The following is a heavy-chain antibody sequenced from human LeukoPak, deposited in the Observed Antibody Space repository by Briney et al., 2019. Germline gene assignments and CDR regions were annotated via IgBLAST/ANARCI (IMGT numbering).Heavy chain of an antibody. CDR3: ARHVSSSWKRPFDY. Sequence: SETLSLTCTVSGGSISSSSYYWGWIRQPPGKGLEWIGSIYYTGSTYYNPSLKSRVTISVDTSKNQFSLKLSSVTAADTAVYYCARHVSSSWKRPFDYWGQGTLVTVSS. V-gene: IGHV4-39*01. CDR2: IYYTGST. J-gene: IGHJ4*02. D-gene: IGHD6-13*01. CDR1: GGSISSSSYY.